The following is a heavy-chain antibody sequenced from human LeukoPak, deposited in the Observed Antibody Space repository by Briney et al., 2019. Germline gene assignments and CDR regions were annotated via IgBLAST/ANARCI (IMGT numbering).Heavy chain of an antibody. V-gene: IGHV3-11*04. CDR2: ISSSGSTI. Sequence: GGSLRLSCAASGFTFSDYYMSWIRQAPGKGLEWVSYISSSGSTIYYADSVKGRFTISRDNAKNSLYLQMNSLRAEDTAVYYCARGTSYGYRLYYFDYWGQGTLVTVSS. D-gene: IGHD5-18*01. CDR1: GFTFSDYY. J-gene: IGHJ4*02. CDR3: ARGTSYGYRLYYFDY.